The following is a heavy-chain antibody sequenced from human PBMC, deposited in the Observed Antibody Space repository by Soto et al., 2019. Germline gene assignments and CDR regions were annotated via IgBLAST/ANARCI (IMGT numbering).Heavy chain of an antibody. V-gene: IGHV4-30-4*01. J-gene: IGHJ3*02. CDR1: DSSISSDNYY. D-gene: IGHD3-9*01. CDR2: IYYSGST. Sequence: PSETLSLTCTVSDSSISSDNYYWTWIRQPPGKGLEWIGYIYYSGSTYYNPSLKSRVTMSIDTSKNQFSLNLNSVTAADTAVYYCARDHKRRYFDRSPDTFDIWGQGTVVT. CDR3: ARDHKRRYFDRSPDTFDI.